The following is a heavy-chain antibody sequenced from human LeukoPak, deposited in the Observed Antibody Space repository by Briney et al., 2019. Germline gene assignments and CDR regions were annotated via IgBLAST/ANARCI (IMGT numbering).Heavy chain of an antibody. J-gene: IGHJ3*02. V-gene: IGHV3-73*01. Sequence: GGSLRLSCAASGFTFSGSAMHWVRQASGKGLEWVGRIRSKANSYATAYAASVKGRFTISRDDSKNTAYLQMNILKTEDTAVYYCTTASSWYGEAFDIWGQGTMVTVSS. CDR1: GFTFSGSA. D-gene: IGHD6-13*01. CDR3: TTASSWYGEAFDI. CDR2: IRSKANSYAT.